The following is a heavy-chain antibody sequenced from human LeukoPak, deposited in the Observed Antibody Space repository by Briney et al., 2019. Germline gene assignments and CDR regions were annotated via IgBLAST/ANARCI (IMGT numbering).Heavy chain of an antibody. CDR2: FDPEDGET. CDR3: ARFICSGGSCYFDY. CDR1: GYTLTELS. Sequence: ASVKVSCKVSGYTLTELSMHWVRQAPGKGLEWMGGFDPEDGETIYAQKFQGRVTMTEDTSTATAYMELSSLRSEDTAVYYCARFICSGGSCYFDYWGQGTLVTVSS. J-gene: IGHJ4*02. V-gene: IGHV1-24*01. D-gene: IGHD2-15*01.